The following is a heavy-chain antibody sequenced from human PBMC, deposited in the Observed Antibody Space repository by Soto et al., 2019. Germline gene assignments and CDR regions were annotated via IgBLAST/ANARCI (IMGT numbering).Heavy chain of an antibody. CDR3: ARGGTHMLREYYYYYHGMDV. Sequence: QPGWSLRLSCAASGFTFSSYAMHWVRQAPGKGLEWVAVISYDGSNKYYADSVKGRFTISRDNSKNTLYLQMNSLRAEDTAVYYCARGGTHMLREYYYYYHGMDVWGQGTTVTVSS. V-gene: IGHV3-30-3*01. D-gene: IGHD2-8*01. CDR1: GFTFSSYA. J-gene: IGHJ6*02. CDR2: ISYDGSNK.